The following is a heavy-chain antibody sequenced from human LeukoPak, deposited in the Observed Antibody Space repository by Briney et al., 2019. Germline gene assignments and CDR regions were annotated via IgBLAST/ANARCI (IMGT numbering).Heavy chain of an antibody. CDR1: GFTVSNIY. D-gene: IGHD6-13*01. V-gene: IGHV3-53*01. CDR3: VRDRGIASTGGYGMDV. J-gene: IGHJ6*02. CDR2: IHSGGIT. Sequence: PGGSLRLSCAASGFTVSNIYMSWVRQAPGTGLEWVSIIHSGGITHYAESVKGRFTISRDNSKNTLYLQMNSLRAEDTAVYYCVRDRGIASTGGYGMDVWGQGTTVTVSS.